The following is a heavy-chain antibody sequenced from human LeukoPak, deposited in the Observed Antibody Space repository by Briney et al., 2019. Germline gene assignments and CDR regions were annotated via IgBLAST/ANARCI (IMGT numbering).Heavy chain of an antibody. V-gene: IGHV5-51*01. Sequence: GESLKISCKVSGYIFTSYWIGWVRQMPGKGLEWVGIIYPGDSDTRYSPSFQGQVTISADKSISTAYLQWSSLKASDTAMYYCATQPDSSGRVGDYWGQGTLVTVSS. J-gene: IGHJ4*02. D-gene: IGHD6-19*01. CDR3: ATQPDSSGRVGDY. CDR1: GYIFTSYW. CDR2: IYPGDSDT.